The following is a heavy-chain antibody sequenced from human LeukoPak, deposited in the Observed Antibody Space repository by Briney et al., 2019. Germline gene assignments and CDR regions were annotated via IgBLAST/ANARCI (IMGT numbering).Heavy chain of an antibody. CDR3: ARGYADTAFWSGYKGGLDY. CDR2: INWNGGST. CDR1: GFTFDDYG. D-gene: IGHD3-3*01. V-gene: IGHV3-20*04. Sequence: GGSLRLSCAASGFTFDDYGMSWVRQAPGKGLEWVSGINWNGGSTGYADSVKGRFTISRDNAKNSLYLQMNSLRAEDTALYYCARGYADTAFWSGYKGGLDYWGQGTLVTVSS. J-gene: IGHJ4*02.